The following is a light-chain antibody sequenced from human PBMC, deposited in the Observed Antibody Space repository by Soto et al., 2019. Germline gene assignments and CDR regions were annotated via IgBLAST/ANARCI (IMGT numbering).Light chain of an antibody. J-gene: IGLJ1*01. Sequence: QSALTHPPSASGSPGQSVTISCTGTSSDVGGYNYVSWYQQHPGKAPKPMIYEVSKRPSGVPDRFSGSKSGNTASLTVSGLQAEDEADYYCSSYAGSNNYVFGTRTKVTVL. V-gene: IGLV2-8*01. CDR1: SSDVGGYNY. CDR3: SSYAGSNNYV. CDR2: EVS.